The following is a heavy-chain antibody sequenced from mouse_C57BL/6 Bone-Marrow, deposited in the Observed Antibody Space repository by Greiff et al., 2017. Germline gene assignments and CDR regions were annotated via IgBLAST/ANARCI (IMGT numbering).Heavy chain of an antibody. CDR2: INYDGSST. V-gene: IGHV5-16*01. Sequence: EVKLVESEGGLVQPGSSMKLSCTASGFTFSDYYMAWVRQVPEKGLEWVANINYDGSSTYYLDSLKSRFIISRDNAKNILYLQMSRLKSEDTATYYCASEGSSLYAMDYWGQGTSVTVSS. CDR1: GFTFSDYY. CDR3: ASEGSSLYAMDY. D-gene: IGHD1-1*01. J-gene: IGHJ4*01.